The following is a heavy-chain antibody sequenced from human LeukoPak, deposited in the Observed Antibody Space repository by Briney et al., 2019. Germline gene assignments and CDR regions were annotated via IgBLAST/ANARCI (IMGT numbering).Heavy chain of an antibody. V-gene: IGHV3-21*01. Sequence: GGPLRLSFATSGFTFSSYSMNWVRQAPGKGLEWVSSISSSSSYIYYADSVKGRFTISRDNAKNSLYLQMNGLRAEDTAVYYCAKGLLGGQGTLVTVSS. CDR2: ISSSSSYI. CDR3: AKGLL. J-gene: IGHJ4*02. CDR1: GFTFSSYS.